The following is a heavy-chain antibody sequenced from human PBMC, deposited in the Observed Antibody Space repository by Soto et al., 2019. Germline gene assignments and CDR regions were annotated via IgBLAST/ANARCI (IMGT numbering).Heavy chain of an antibody. CDR1: GGSISSSSYY. CDR3: ARLQTGIVFDY. J-gene: IGHJ4*02. V-gene: IGHV4-39*01. CDR2: IYYSGST. Sequence: QLQLQESGPGLVKPSETLSLTCTVSGGSISSSSYYWGWIRQPPGKGLEWIGSIYYSGSTYYNPSLKSRVTISVDTSKNQFSLKLSSVTAADTAVYYCARLQTGIVFDYWGQGTLVTVSS. D-gene: IGHD3-16*02.